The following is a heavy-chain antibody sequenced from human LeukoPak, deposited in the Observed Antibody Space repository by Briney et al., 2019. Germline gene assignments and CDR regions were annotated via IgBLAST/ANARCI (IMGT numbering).Heavy chain of an antibody. V-gene: IGHV4-59*01. Sequence: PETLSLTCTVSGGSISRYYWSWIRQPPGKRLEWIGYIYYSGSSNYNPSLKSRVTISVDTSKNQFSLKVNSVTAADTAVYYCARRSDSGYDFDYWGQGTLVTVSS. D-gene: IGHD5-12*01. J-gene: IGHJ4*02. CDR3: ARRSDSGYDFDY. CDR1: GGSISRYY. CDR2: IYYSGSS.